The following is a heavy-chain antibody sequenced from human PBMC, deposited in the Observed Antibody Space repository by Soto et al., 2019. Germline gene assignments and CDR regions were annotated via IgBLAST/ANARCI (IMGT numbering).Heavy chain of an antibody. J-gene: IGHJ6*02. Sequence: QVQLVQSGAEVKKPGASVKVSYKPSGYTFFNYDISCVRQAPRQGLEWMGWISTYNGNKKYAQKVQGRVTMTTDTSTSTAYMELRSMRSDDTAVYYCARWLRNGMHVWGQGTMVAVSS. V-gene: IGHV1-18*01. D-gene: IGHD3-22*01. CDR3: ARWLRNGMHV. CDR1: GYTFFNYD. CDR2: ISTYNGNK.